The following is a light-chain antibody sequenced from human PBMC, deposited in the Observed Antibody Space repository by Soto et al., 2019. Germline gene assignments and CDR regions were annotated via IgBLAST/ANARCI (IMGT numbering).Light chain of an antibody. CDR2: DAA. CDR3: QQYSSYPLT. V-gene: IGKV1-5*01. Sequence: DIQMTQSPSPLSASVADRVTIACRASQAISGYLAWYQRKPGKAPKLLIYDAANLQTGVSSRFSGSGSGTEFTLTINSLQPDDFATYYCQQYSSYPLTFGGGTKVEIK. CDR1: QAISGY. J-gene: IGKJ4*01.